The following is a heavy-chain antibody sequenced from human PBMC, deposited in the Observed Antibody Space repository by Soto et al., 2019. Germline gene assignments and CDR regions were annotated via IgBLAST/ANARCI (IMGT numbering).Heavy chain of an antibody. D-gene: IGHD2-15*01. V-gene: IGHV4-34*01. Sequence: QVQLQQWGAGLLKPSETLSLTCAVYGGSFSGYYWSWIRQPPGKGLEWIGEINHSGSTNYNPSLKSRVTISVDTSKNQLSLKLSSVTAADTAVYYCARGRGYCSGGSCYSKGGYYYYYMDVWGKGTTVTVSS. J-gene: IGHJ6*03. CDR3: ARGRGYCSGGSCYSKGGYYYYYMDV. CDR1: GGSFSGYY. CDR2: INHSGST.